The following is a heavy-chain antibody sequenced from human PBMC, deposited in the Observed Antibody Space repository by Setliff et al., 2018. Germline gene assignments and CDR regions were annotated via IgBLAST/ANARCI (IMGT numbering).Heavy chain of an antibody. CDR1: GFTFSTYG. CDR2: ISGDSDTR. CDR3: ASDPSYASSLYYYLEV. D-gene: IGHD6-13*01. Sequence: GGSLRLSCAAPGFTFSTYGMNWVRQTPGKGLEWVSYISGDSDTRYYADSVKGRFTISRDSARNSLYLQMNSLRGDDAAVYYCASDPSYASSLYYYLEVWGKGTTVTSP. V-gene: IGHV3-48*01. J-gene: IGHJ6*03.